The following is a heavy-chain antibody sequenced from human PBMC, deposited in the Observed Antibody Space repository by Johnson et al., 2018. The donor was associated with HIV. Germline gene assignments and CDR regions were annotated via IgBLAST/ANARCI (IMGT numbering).Heavy chain of an antibody. J-gene: IGHJ3*02. CDR3: TTDSTMIVVGPDGFDI. CDR1: GFTFSNAW. CDR2: IKSKTDGGTT. V-gene: IGHV3-15*05. Sequence: MLLVESGGGLVKPGGSLRLSCAASGFTFSNAWMSWVRQAPGKGLEWVGRIKSKTDGGTTDYAAPVKGRFTISRDDSKNTLYLQMNSLKIEDTAVYYCTTDSTMIVVGPDGFDIWGQGTMVTVSS. D-gene: IGHD3-22*01.